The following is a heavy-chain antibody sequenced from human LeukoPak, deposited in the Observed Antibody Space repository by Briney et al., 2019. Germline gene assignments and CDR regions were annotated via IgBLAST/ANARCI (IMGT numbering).Heavy chain of an antibody. D-gene: IGHD5-18*01. CDR3: ARVPLGDTATLDY. Sequence: ASVTVSCKASGYTFTSYYMHWVRQAPGQGLEWMGIINPSGGSTSYAQKFQGRVTMTRDMSTSTVYMELSSLRSEDTAVYYCARVPLGDTATLDYWGQGTLVTVSS. CDR2: INPSGGST. CDR1: GYTFTSYY. J-gene: IGHJ4*02. V-gene: IGHV1-46*01.